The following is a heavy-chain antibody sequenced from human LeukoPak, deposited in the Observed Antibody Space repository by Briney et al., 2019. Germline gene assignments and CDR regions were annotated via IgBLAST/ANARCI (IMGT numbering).Heavy chain of an antibody. CDR3: ARERYSSGPFDY. CDR2: ISSSSSYI. CDR1: GFSFGPHA. D-gene: IGHD6-19*01. Sequence: GGSPRLSCAGSGFSFGPHAMSWVRQAPGKGLEWVSSISSSSSYIYYADSVKGRFTISRDNAKNSLYLQMNSLRAEDTAVYYCARERYSSGPFDYWGQGTLVTVSS. V-gene: IGHV3-21*01. J-gene: IGHJ4*02.